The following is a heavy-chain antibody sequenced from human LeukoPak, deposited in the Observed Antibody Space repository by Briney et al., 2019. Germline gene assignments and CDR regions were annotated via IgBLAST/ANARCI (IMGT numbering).Heavy chain of an antibody. CDR2: ISAYNDNT. CDR3: ARGRGQRLDGYNFDGAFDI. CDR1: GYTFTRYG. J-gene: IGHJ3*02. V-gene: IGHV1-18*01. Sequence: GPSVSLSCKASGYTFTRYGISWVRQAPGQGLEWMGWISAYNDNTTYAQKLQGRVTMTPDTSTSTAYMELRSLRSDDPAVYYCARGRGQRLDGYNFDGAFDIWGQGRMVTVCS. D-gene: IGHD5-24*01.